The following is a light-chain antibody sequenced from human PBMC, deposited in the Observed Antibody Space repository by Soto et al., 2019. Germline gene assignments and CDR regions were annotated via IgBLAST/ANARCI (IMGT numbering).Light chain of an antibody. Sequence: DIQMTQSRSSVSASVGDRVTISCRASQGIDNWLAWYQQKPGKAPKLLIYDASSLQSGVPSRFSGSGSGTDFILTISSLQPEDFATYYCQQSYSTPRDFGQGTRLEIK. CDR3: QQSYSTPRD. CDR2: DAS. V-gene: IGKV1-39*01. J-gene: IGKJ5*01. CDR1: QGIDNW.